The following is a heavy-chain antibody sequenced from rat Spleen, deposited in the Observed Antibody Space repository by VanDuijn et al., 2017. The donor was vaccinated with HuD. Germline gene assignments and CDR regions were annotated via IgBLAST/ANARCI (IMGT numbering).Heavy chain of an antibody. CDR2: IRPSGGIT. J-gene: IGHJ2*01. V-gene: IGHV5-46*01. D-gene: IGHD1-9*01. Sequence: EVQLVESGGGLVQPGRSMKLSCVASGFTFSAFPMSCVRQAPTKGLEWVATIRPSGGITYYRDSVKGRFTISSDSAKSTLYLQMNSLTSEDTATYYCTRDRAYYGYTLDYWGQGVGVTVSS. CDR1: GFTFSAFP. CDR3: TRDRAYYGYTLDY.